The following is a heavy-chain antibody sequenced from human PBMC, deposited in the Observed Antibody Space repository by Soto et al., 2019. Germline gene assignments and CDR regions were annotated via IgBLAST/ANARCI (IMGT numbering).Heavy chain of an antibody. CDR1: EGTFNFYT. V-gene: IGHV1-69*02. D-gene: IGHD3-10*01. CDR2: VNPIVGMS. Sequence: QVQLVQSGAEVKKPGSSVTVSCTASEGTFNFYTINWVRQAPGQGLEWVGSVNPIVGMSNYGQKFQGRVSITADKSTTTAAMSLNSRKSEETAIFYGATSYGSGSTHFDSWGQGTQVTVSS. J-gene: IGHJ4*02. CDR3: ATSYGSGSTHFDS.